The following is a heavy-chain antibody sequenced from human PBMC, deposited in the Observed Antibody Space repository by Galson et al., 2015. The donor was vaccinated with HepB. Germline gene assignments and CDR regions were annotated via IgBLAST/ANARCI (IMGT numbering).Heavy chain of an antibody. CDR1: GGTFSSYT. J-gene: IGHJ2*01. CDR3: AREHSPTVVTHWYFDL. CDR2: IIPILGIA. V-gene: IGHV1-69*04. D-gene: IGHD4-23*01. Sequence: SVKVSCKASGGTFSSYTISWVRQAPGQGLEWMGRIIPILGIANYAQKFQGRVTITADKSTSTAYMELSSLRSEDTAVYYCAREHSPTVVTHWYFDLWGRGTLVTVSS.